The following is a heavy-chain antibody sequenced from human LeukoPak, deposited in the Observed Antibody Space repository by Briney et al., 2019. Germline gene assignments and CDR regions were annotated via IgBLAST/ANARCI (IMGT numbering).Heavy chain of an antibody. CDR3: ARAGNWNDLDY. D-gene: IGHD1-1*01. V-gene: IGHV4-59*11. CDR2: IGYVHNSGST. Sequence: PSETLSLTCTVSGTSLSSHYWSWLRHTPGKGLEWIGYIGYVHNSGSTNYSPSLKSRVTISLDTSKNQFSLKLNSVTAADTAVYYCARAGNWNDLDYWGQGTLVTVSS. CDR1: GTSLSSHY. J-gene: IGHJ4*02.